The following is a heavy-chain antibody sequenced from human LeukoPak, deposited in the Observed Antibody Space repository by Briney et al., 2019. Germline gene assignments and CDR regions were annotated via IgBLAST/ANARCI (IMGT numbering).Heavy chain of an antibody. V-gene: IGHV3-30*02. J-gene: IGHJ4*02. CDR3: AKRWDSTWSYFDL. Sequence: PGGSLRLSCAASGFTFSSYGMHWVRQAPGKGLEWVAFIQYDGDNKYYADSVKGRFTISRDDSQNTLYLQMNSLTVEDTVVYYCAKRWDSTWSYFDLWGQGTLVTVSS. CDR1: GFTFSSYG. CDR2: IQYDGDNK. D-gene: IGHD1-26*01.